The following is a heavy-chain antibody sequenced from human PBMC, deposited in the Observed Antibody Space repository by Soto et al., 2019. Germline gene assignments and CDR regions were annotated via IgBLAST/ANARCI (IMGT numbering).Heavy chain of an antibody. CDR3: AIYYDSRVHLNSYFDY. CDR1: GYTFTSYG. V-gene: IGHV1-18*04. J-gene: IGHJ4*02. Sequence: ASVKVSCKASGYTFTSYGISWVRQAPGQGLEWMGWISAYNGNTNYAQKLQGRVTMTTDTSTSTAYLELRSLRSDDTAVYYCAIYYDSRVHLNSYFDYWGQGTLVTV. CDR2: ISAYNGNT. D-gene: IGHD3-22*01.